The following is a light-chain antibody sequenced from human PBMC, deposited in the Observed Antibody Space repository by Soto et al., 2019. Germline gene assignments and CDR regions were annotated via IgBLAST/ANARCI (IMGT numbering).Light chain of an antibody. J-gene: IGKJ5*01. Sequence: EVGLTHSPGIVSLTTGERATLSCRASQSVTKNNLNWYQQKPGQAPRLLIYGASIRATGIPDRFSGSGSGTDFTLTISRLEPEDFAVYYCQQYGSSPPITFGQGTRLEIK. CDR2: GAS. CDR3: QQYGSSPPIT. V-gene: IGKV3-20*01. CDR1: QSVTKNN.